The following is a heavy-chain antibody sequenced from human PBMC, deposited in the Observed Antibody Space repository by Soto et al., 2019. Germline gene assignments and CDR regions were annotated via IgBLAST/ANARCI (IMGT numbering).Heavy chain of an antibody. D-gene: IGHD5-12*01. CDR3: ARGYSSLPDDAFEI. J-gene: IGHJ3*02. V-gene: IGHV5-51*01. Sequence: GESLRVSCRGSGYIFTTNWIGWVRQMPGKGLEWMGIIYPDDSDTRYSPSFQGEVTISADKSISTAYLQWSSLKASDTAMYYCARGYSSLPDDAFEIWGQGTMVTVSS. CDR1: GYIFTTNW. CDR2: IYPDDSDT.